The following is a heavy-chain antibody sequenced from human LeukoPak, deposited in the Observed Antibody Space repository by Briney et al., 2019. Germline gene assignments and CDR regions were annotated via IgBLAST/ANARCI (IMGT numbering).Heavy chain of an antibody. CDR1: GYIFASYY. CDR2: INPSGGST. J-gene: IGHJ4*02. CDR3: ARARRQWIQLWELDY. V-gene: IGHV1-46*01. Sequence: ASVKVSCKASGYIFASYYIHWVRQAPGQGLEWMGIINPSGGSTSYAQKFQGRVTMTRDMSTSTVYMELSSLRSEDTAVFYCARARRQWIQLWELDYWGQGTLVTVSS. D-gene: IGHD5-18*01.